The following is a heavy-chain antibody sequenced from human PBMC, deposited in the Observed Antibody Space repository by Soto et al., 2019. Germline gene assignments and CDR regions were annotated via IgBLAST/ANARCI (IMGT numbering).Heavy chain of an antibody. V-gene: IGHV3-30*18. D-gene: IGHD1-1*01. CDR2: ISYDGNKE. CDR3: AKETATSVDYYYFYGLDV. J-gene: IGHJ6*02. Sequence: QVQLVESGGGVVQPGRSLRLSCSASGFIFGTYGMDWVRQATGKGLEWVALISYDGNKEFYADSVKGRFTISRDNSRNTLYLHMNSLKPEDTAMYYCAKETATSVDYYYFYGLDVWGPGTTVSVSS. CDR1: GFIFGTYG.